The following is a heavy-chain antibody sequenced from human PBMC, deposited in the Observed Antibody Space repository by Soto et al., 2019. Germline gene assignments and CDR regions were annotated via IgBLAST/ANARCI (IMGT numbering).Heavy chain of an antibody. Sequence: EVQLVESGGGLVQPGRSLRLSCAASGFTFDDYAMQWVRQAPGKGLEWVSGISWNSGSIGYADSVKGRFTISRDNAKNSLYLQMNSLRAEDTALYYCAKDSPGKRYFDLWGRGTLVTVSS. J-gene: IGHJ2*01. CDR2: ISWNSGSI. V-gene: IGHV3-9*01. D-gene: IGHD1-1*01. CDR3: AKDSPGKRYFDL. CDR1: GFTFDDYA.